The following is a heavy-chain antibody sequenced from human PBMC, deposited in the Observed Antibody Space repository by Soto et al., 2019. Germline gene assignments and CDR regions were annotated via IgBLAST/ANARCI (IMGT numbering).Heavy chain of an antibody. CDR1: GFTFGPYW. CDR3: ARPYTVAGSSYWCFDL. D-gene: IGHD3-16*01. Sequence: EVQLVESGGGLVQPGGSLRLSCAASGFTFGPYWMTWVRQAPGKGLEWVAKIKPDGSEKYYVDSVKGRFTISRDNTKPSLYLQMNSLRAEDTAVYYCARPYTVAGSSYWCFDLWGRGTLVTVSS. V-gene: IGHV3-7*01. CDR2: IKPDGSEK. J-gene: IGHJ2*01.